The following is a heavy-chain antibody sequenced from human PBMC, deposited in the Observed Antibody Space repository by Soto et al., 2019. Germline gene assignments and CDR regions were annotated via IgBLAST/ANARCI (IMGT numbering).Heavy chain of an antibody. CDR3: ARASAVVGGGFDL. Sequence: NPSETLSLTCSVSGGSISNGDYYWTWIRQPPGKGLEWIGFIYHSGTTYYSPSLRSRLSISMDTSKNLFSLNLSSVIAADTAVYYCARASAVVGGGFDLWGPGTLVTVSS. CDR2: IYHSGTT. J-gene: IGHJ4*02. V-gene: IGHV4-30-4*01. CDR1: GGSISNGDYY. D-gene: IGHD5-18*01.